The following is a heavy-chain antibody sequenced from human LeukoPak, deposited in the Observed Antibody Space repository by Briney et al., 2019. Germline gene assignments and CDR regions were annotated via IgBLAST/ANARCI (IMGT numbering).Heavy chain of an antibody. J-gene: IGHJ4*02. CDR2: IYGSGTY. V-gene: IGHV4-34*01. D-gene: IGHD2-15*01. CDR3: ARGAWATRLAS. Sequence: PSETLSLTCAVYGESLNSYNWSWVRQPPGEGLEWIGEIYGSGTYKYNPSLKSRVAISMVPTKQQFSLRLSSVTAADTAVYYCARGAWATRLASWGLGTPVIVSS. CDR1: GESLNSYN.